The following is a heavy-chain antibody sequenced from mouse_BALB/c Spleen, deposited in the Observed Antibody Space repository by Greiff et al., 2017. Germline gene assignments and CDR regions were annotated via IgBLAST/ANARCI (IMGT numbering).Heavy chain of an antibody. V-gene: IGHV5-6-5*01. CDR1: GFTFSSYA. Sequence: EVKLMESGGGLVKPGGSLKLSCAASGFTFSSYAMSWVRQTPEKRLEWVASISSGGSTYYPDSVKGRFTISRDNARNILYLQMSSLRSEDTAMYYCARSKITTVVDYYAMDYWGQGTSVTVSS. CDR2: ISSGGST. J-gene: IGHJ4*01. D-gene: IGHD1-1*01. CDR3: ARSKITTVVDYYAMDY.